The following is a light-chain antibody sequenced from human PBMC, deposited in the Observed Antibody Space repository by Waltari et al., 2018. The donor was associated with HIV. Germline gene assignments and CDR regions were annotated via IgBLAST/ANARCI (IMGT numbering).Light chain of an antibody. CDR1: SSDIGDNY. Sequence: QSVLTQPPSVSAAPRQNVPLSCSGSSSDIGDNYDSRYQQLPGTAPRHLIYENQKRPLGIPNRFSGSKSGTSATLGITGLQTGDEADYYCGTWHSSLSAGIFGGGTKLTVL. J-gene: IGLJ2*01. V-gene: IGLV1-51*02. CDR2: ENQ. CDR3: GTWHSSLSAGI.